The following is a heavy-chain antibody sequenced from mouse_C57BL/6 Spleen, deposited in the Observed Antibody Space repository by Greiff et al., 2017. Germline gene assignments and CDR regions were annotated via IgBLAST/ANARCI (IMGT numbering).Heavy chain of an antibody. D-gene: IGHD3-3*01. V-gene: IGHV1-69*01. J-gene: IGHJ3*01. CDR2: IDPSDSYT. CDR1: GYTFTSYW. CDR3: ARDGAY. Sequence: QVQLQQSGAELVMPGASVKLSCKASGYTFTSYWMHWVKQRPGQGLEWIGEIDPSDSYTNYNQKFKGKSTLTVDKSSSTAYMQLSSLTSEDSAVYYCARDGAYWGQGTLVTVSA.